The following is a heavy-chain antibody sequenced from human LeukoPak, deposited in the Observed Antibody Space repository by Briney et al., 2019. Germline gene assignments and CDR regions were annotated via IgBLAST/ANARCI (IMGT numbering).Heavy chain of an antibody. CDR3: AREGQQLVLNY. J-gene: IGHJ4*02. CDR1: GFTVSSNY. CDR2: IYSGGST. D-gene: IGHD6-13*01. Sequence: PGGPLRLSCAASGFTVSSNYMSWVRQAPGKGLEWVSVIYSGGSTYYADSVKGRFTISRDNSKNTLYLQMNSLRAEDTAVYYCAREGQQLVLNYWGQGTLVTVSS. V-gene: IGHV3-53*01.